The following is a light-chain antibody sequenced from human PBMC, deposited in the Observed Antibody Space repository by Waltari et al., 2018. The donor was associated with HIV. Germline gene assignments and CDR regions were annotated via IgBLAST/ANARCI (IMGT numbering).Light chain of an antibody. CDR1: SIDVGNYNL. CDR2: EVT. CDR3: CSYAGSTTVV. Sequence: QSALTQPASVSGSPGQSITISCTGTSIDVGNYNLVSWYQHHPGKAPKVMLYEVTKRPSGVPTRFSGSKSGNTPSLTISGLQAEDEADYYCCSYAGSTTVVFGGGTKLTVL. J-gene: IGLJ2*01. V-gene: IGLV2-23*02.